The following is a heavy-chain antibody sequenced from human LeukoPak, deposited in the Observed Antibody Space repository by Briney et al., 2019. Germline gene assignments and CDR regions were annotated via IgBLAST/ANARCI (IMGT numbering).Heavy chain of an antibody. V-gene: IGHV3-21*01. D-gene: IGHD3-16*01. CDR1: GFTFSSYS. CDR2: ISGSGASI. J-gene: IGHJ4*02. Sequence: GGSLRLSCAASGFTFSSYSLNWFRLAPGKWLEWVSSISGSGASIYYADSLKGRFTISRDNAKNLVYLQLNSLRADDTATYYCARAPGMIKFGFDYWGQGALVTVSS. CDR3: ARAPGMIKFGFDY.